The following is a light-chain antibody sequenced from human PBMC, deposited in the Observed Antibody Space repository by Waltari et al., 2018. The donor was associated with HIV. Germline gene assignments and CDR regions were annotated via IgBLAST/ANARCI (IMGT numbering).Light chain of an antibody. CDR2: EDS. J-gene: IGLJ3*02. Sequence: SYELTQPPSVSVSPGQTARITCPGDALPKKYAYWFQQKSGQAPVVVIHEDSKRPSGIPERFSGSSSGTVATLTISGAQAEDEAVYHCYSLDYSGNHGVFGGGTTLTVL. V-gene: IGLV3-10*01. CDR1: ALPKKY. CDR3: YSLDYSGNHGV.